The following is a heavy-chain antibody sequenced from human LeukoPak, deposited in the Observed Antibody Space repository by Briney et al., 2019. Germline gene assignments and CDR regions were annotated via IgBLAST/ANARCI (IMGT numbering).Heavy chain of an antibody. V-gene: IGHV3-21*04. CDR3: AKPARTDYTDY. CDR1: GCTFSSYS. CDR2: ISSSSSYI. Sequence: PGGSLRLSCAASGCTFSSYSMNWVRQAPGKGLEWVSSISSSSSYIYYADSVKGRFTISRDNAKNSLYLQMNSLRAEDTAVYYCAKPARTDYTDYWGQGTLVTVSS. J-gene: IGHJ4*02. D-gene: IGHD1-14*01.